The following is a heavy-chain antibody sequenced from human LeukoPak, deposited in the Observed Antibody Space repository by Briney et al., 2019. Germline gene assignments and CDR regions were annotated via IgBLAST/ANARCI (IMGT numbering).Heavy chain of an antibody. V-gene: IGHV1-24*01. J-gene: IGHJ4*02. Sequence: ASVKVSCKVSGYTLTELSMHWVRQAPGKGLERMGGFDPEDGETIYAQKFQGRVTMTEDTSTDTAYMELSSLRSEDTAVYYCVAIGLYSSSWSHYFDYWGQGTLVTVSS. CDR2: FDPEDGET. CDR3: VAIGLYSSSWSHYFDY. D-gene: IGHD6-13*01. CDR1: GYTLTELS.